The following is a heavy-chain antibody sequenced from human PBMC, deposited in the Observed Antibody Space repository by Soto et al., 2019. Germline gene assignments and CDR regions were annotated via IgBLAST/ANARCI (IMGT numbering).Heavy chain of an antibody. Sequence: LSLTCTVSGYSISSGYHWAWIRQPPGKGLEWLGSVHYSGNTYYNPSLKSRLTISVDKSKNQFSLNLSSVTAADTAVYYCARQDRVVAEGRWFDPWGQGTLVTSPQ. D-gene: IGHD2-15*01. CDR3: ARQDRVVAEGRWFDP. J-gene: IGHJ5*02. CDR2: VHYSGNT. CDR1: GYSISSGYH. V-gene: IGHV4-38-2*02.